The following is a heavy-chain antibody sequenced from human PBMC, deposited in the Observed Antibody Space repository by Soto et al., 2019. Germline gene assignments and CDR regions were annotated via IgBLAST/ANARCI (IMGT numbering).Heavy chain of an antibody. Sequence: GGSLRLSCAASGFSFSSHGMHWLRQAPGKGLEWVTVISFDGSNEYYADSVKGRFTIFRDNSKNILYLQMNSLRTEDTAVYYCAKERMERRQLLPFFDYWGQGTLVTVSS. CDR2: ISFDGSNE. CDR3: AKERMERRQLLPFFDY. J-gene: IGHJ4*02. D-gene: IGHD2-2*01. V-gene: IGHV3-30*18. CDR1: GFSFSSHG.